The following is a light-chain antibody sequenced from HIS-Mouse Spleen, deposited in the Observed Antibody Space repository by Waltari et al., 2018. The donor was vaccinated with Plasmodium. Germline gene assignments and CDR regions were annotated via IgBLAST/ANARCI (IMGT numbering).Light chain of an antibody. CDR1: QSVSSY. V-gene: IGKV3-11*01. Sequence: IVLTQSPATLSSSPGERANLACRASQSVSSYLTWYQQKPGQAPRLLIYDASNTATGIPARFSGSGSGTDFTLTISSLEPEDFAVYYCQQRSNWPLTFGGGTKVEIK. J-gene: IGKJ4*01. CDR2: DAS. CDR3: QQRSNWPLT.